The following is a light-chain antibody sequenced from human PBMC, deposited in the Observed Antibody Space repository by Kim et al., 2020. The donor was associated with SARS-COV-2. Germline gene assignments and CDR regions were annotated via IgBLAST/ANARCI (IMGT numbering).Light chain of an antibody. CDR3: QQWT. V-gene: IGKV1-5*01. J-gene: IGKJ1*01. Sequence: DIQMTQSPSTLSASVGDRVTITCRASQSISSWLDWYQQKPGKAPKLLIYDASSLESGVPSRFSGSGSGTEFTLTISSLQPDDFATYYCQQWTFGQGTKVDIK. CDR1: QSISSW. CDR2: DAS.